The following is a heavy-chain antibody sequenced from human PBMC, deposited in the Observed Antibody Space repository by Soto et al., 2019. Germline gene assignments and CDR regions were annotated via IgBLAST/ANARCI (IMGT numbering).Heavy chain of an antibody. D-gene: IGHD2-2*02. Sequence: DSVKGRFTVSRDNAKNSLYLQMNSLRAEDTAMYYCARCSDMQCLQTSAITYWGQGTLVTVSS. J-gene: IGHJ4*02. CDR3: ARCSDMQCLQTSAITY. V-gene: IGHV3-7*01.